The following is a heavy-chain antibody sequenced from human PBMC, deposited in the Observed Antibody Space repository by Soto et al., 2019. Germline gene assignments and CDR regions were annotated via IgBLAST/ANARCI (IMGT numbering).Heavy chain of an antibody. CDR3: AKSIIAAGTYHFDN. Sequence: QTGGSLRLSCAASGFTFTGYAMSWVRQAPGKGLEWVSGISGSGSSTDYADSVKGRFIISRDSSNNTVYLQMNSLTAEDTAMYYCAKSIIAAGTYHFDNWGQGALVTVSS. CDR2: ISGSGSST. V-gene: IGHV3-23*01. D-gene: IGHD6-13*01. CDR1: GFTFTGYA. J-gene: IGHJ4*02.